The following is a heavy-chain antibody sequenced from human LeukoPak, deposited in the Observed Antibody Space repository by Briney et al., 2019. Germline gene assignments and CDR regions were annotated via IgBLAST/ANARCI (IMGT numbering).Heavy chain of an antibody. J-gene: IGHJ4*02. Sequence: SQTLSLTCSLYGGSLNGDYWSRIRQPPGKGLEWIGEINHSGTTNYNPSLKSRVTMSLDTSKNQFSLRLNSVTAADTAVYYCARVPLRFLEPFDYWGQGTLVTVSS. CDR2: INHSGTT. CDR3: ARVPLRFLEPFDY. D-gene: IGHD3-3*01. V-gene: IGHV4-34*01. CDR1: GGSLNGDY.